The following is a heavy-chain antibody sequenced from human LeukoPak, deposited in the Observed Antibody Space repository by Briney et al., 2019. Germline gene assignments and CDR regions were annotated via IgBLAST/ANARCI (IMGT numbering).Heavy chain of an antibody. Sequence: GGSLRLSCAASGFTVSGTHMSWVRQAPGKGLEWVSAMYTGGTTYYADSVKGRFTISRDNSKNTLYLHMNSLRAEDTAVYYCAKDEVTSGGGLASWGQGTLVTVYS. D-gene: IGHD2-21*02. CDR3: AKDEVTSGGGLAS. V-gene: IGHV3-53*01. CDR2: MYTGGTT. CDR1: GFTVSGTH. J-gene: IGHJ4*02.